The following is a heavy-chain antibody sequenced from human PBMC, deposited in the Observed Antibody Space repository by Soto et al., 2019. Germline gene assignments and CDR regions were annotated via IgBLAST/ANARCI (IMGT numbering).Heavy chain of an antibody. CDR2: IKQDGSEK. D-gene: IGHD6-13*01. CDR3: ARDGQVHGSIPWY. V-gene: IGHV3-7*01. CDR1: GFTFSNYW. Sequence: EVQLVESGGGLVQPGGSLRLSCEVSGFTFSNYWMSWVRQAPGKGLEWVANIKQDGSEKQYVDSVKGRFTISRDNAKNSLFLQMDSLRAEDTALYYCARDGQVHGSIPWYWGQGTLVTVSP. J-gene: IGHJ4*02.